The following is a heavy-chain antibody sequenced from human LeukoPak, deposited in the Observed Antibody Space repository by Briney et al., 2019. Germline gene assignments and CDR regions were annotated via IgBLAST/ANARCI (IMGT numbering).Heavy chain of an antibody. V-gene: IGHV3-9*01. J-gene: IGHJ3*02. CDR1: GFSFDDYA. D-gene: IGHD3-3*01. CDR2: ISWNSGSI. Sequence: GGSLRLSCAASGFSFDDYAMHWVRQVPGKGLEWVSGISWNSGSIGYADSVKGRFTISRDNAKHSLYLQMNSLRAEDTAVYYCAKVFRITIAHAFDIWGQGTMVTVSS. CDR3: AKVFRITIAHAFDI.